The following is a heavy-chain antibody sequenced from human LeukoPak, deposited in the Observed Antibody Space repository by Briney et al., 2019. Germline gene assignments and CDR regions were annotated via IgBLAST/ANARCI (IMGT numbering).Heavy chain of an antibody. J-gene: IGHJ4*02. CDR3: ARAPKMATTFDY. V-gene: IGHV4-61*02. CDR2: IYTSGST. Sequence: SETLSLTCTVSGGSLSSGSYYWSWVRQPAGTGLEWIGRIYTSGSTNYNPSLKSRVTISVDTSKNQFSLKLSSVTAADTAVYYCARAPKMATTFDYWGQGTLVTVSS. D-gene: IGHD5-24*01. CDR1: GGSLSSGSYY.